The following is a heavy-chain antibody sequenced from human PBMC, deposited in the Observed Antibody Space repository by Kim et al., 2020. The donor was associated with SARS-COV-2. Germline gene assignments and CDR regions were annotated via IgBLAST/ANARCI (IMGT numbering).Heavy chain of an antibody. CDR1: GYTFTSYY. V-gene: IGHV1-46*01. J-gene: IGHJ3*02. Sequence: ASVKVSCKASGYTFTSYYMHWVRQAPGQGLEWMGIINPSGGSTSYAQKFQGRVTMTRDTSTSTVYMELSSLRSEDTAVYYCAREEFGAVGLVAATMNAFDIWGQGTMVTVSS. CDR3: AREEFGAVGLVAATMNAFDI. CDR2: INPSGGST. D-gene: IGHD2-15*01.